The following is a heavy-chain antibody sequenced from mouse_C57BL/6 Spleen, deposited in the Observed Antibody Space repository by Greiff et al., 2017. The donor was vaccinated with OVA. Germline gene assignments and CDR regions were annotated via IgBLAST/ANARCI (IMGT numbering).Heavy chain of an antibody. J-gene: IGHJ2*01. D-gene: IGHD1-1*01. V-gene: IGHV1-50*01. CDR1: GYTFTSYW. CDR3: ARSQVTTVVAGDY. CDR2: IDPSDSYT. Sequence: QVQLQQPGAELAKPGASVKLSCKASGYTFTSYWMQWVKQRPGQGLEWIGEIDPSDSYTNYNQKFKGKATLTVDTSSSTAYMQLSSLTSEDSAVYYCARSQVTTVVAGDYWGQGTTLTVSA.